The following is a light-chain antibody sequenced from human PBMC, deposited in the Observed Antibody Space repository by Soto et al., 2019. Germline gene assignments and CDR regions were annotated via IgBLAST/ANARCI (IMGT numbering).Light chain of an antibody. CDR1: SSDVGGYNY. J-gene: IGLJ1*01. CDR2: DVS. CDR3: SSYTTSNTRQIV. V-gene: IGLV2-14*03. Sequence: QSALTQPASVSGSPGQSITISCTGTSSDVGGYNYVSCYQHHPGKAPKLLIYDVSNRPSGISNRFSGSKSDNTASLTISGLQPEDEADYYCSSYTTSNTRQIVFGTGTKVTVL.